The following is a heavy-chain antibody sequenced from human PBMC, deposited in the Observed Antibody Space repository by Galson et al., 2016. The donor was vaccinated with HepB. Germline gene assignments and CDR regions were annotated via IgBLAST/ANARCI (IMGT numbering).Heavy chain of an antibody. V-gene: IGHV3-74*01. J-gene: IGHJ4*02. Sequence: SLRLSCAASGFTFTNYWIHWVRQAPGKGLVWVSGINNDGSRTFYADAVKGRFTISRDNSKNTLYLQMNSLKAEDTAVYYCASRVSFDYWGQGTLVTVSS. CDR3: ASRVSFDY. D-gene: IGHD6-13*01. CDR2: INNDGSRT. CDR1: GFTFTNYW.